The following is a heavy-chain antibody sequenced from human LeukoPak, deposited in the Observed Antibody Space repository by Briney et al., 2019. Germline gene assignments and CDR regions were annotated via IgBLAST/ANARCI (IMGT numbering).Heavy chain of an antibody. CDR2: IYYSGST. D-gene: IGHD3-22*01. Sequence: SETLSLTCSVSGGPISSNGYYWGWIRQPPGKGLEWIGSIYYSGSTFDNPSLKSRVTISVDTSKNQFSLKLSSVTAADTAVYYCATSLPTYYYDSSGYYPNLLFDYWGQGTLVTVSS. CDR1: GGPISSNGYY. J-gene: IGHJ4*02. CDR3: ATSLPTYYYDSSGYYPNLLFDY. V-gene: IGHV4-39*01.